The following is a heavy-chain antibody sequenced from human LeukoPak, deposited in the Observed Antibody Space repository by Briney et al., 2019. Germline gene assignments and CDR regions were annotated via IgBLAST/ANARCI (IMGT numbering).Heavy chain of an antibody. Sequence: SLRLSCAASGFTFDDYAMHWVRQAPGKGLEWVSGISWNSGSIGYADSVKGRFTISRDNAKNSLYLQMNSLRAEDTALYYCAKDLSGSSALYAFDIWGQGTMVTVSS. D-gene: IGHD1-26*01. J-gene: IGHJ3*02. V-gene: IGHV3-9*01. CDR3: AKDLSGSSALYAFDI. CDR1: GFTFDDYA. CDR2: ISWNSGSI.